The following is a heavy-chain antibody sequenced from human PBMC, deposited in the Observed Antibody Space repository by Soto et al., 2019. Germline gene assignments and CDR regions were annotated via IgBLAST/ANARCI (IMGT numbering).Heavy chain of an antibody. D-gene: IGHD6-13*01. CDR3: AKDSIVAAGTSDY. CDR1: GFTFSSYA. Sequence: EVQLLESGGGLVQPGGSLRLSCAASGFTFSSYAMSCVRQAPGKGLEWVSAISGSGGSTYYADSVKGRFTISRDNSKNTLYLQMNSLRAEATAVYYCAKDSIVAAGTSDYWGQGTLVTVSS. J-gene: IGHJ4*02. V-gene: IGHV3-23*01. CDR2: ISGSGGST.